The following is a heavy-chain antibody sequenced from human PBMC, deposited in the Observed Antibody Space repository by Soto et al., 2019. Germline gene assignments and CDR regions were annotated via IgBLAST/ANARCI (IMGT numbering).Heavy chain of an antibody. CDR3: AREGGYSYEYYFDY. J-gene: IGHJ4*02. CDR2: ISGYSGNT. D-gene: IGHD5-18*01. V-gene: IGHV1-18*01. Sequence: VQLVQSGAEVKKPGASVTVSCKASGYTFTSYGINWVRQAPGQGLAWMGWISGYSGNTNYARKLRGRVNMTTDTSTSTAYMELRSLRSDDTAVYYCAREGGYSYEYYFDYWGQGTLVTVSS. CDR1: GYTFTSYG.